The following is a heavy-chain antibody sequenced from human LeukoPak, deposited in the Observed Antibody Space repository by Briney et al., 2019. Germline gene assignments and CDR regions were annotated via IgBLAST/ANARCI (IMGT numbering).Heavy chain of an antibody. CDR3: ATDRPHNCFDP. CDR2: INPSDGST. J-gene: IGHJ5*02. V-gene: IGHV1-46*01. Sequence: ASVKVSCTASGYAFAAYYIHWVREAPGRGLEWVGLINPSDGSTRYAQKFQGRVTMTRDASTSTIYIDLNNLGSDDTAIYYCATDRPHNCFDPWGQGSLVTVSS. CDR1: GYAFAAYY.